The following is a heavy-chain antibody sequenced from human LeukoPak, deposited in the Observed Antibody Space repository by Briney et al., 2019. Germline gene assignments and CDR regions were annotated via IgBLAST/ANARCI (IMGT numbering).Heavy chain of an antibody. CDR3: ARGARGDCYSCVDY. D-gene: IGHD2-21*02. V-gene: IGHV3-23*01. J-gene: IGHJ4*02. Sequence: GGSLRLSCAASGFAFSTYAMSWVRQAPGKGLEWVSSISHSGIITYYADSVKGRFTISRDNSKNTLYLQMNSLRAEDTAVYYCARGARGDCYSCVDYWGQGTLVTVSS. CDR1: GFAFSTYA. CDR2: ISHSGIIT.